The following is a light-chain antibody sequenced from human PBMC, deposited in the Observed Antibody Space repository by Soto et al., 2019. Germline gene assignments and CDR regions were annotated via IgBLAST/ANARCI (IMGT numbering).Light chain of an antibody. CDR3: QQYCTTPPT. V-gene: IGKV4-1*01. CDR2: WAS. Sequence: DIVMTQSPDSLAVSLGERATINCKSSQSVLYSSNNKNYLAWYQQKPGQPPKLLIYWASTRESGVPDRFSGSGSGTDFTLTISSLQAGDVAVYYCQQYCTTPPTFGQGTKVDIK. J-gene: IGKJ1*01. CDR1: QSVLYSSNNKNY.